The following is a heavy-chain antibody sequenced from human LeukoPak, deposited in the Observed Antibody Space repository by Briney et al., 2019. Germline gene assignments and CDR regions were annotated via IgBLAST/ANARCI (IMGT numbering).Heavy chain of an antibody. CDR1: GLSFSRYY. Sequence: SETLSLTCGLYGLSFSRYYCSWIRQPPGKGPEWIGEINPRGSTNYHPPLKRRVTLSVDTSKKQFSRTLNPVTLSDTSAYHRARRRIGYYFDYWGEGRLVTVSS. V-gene: IGHV4-34*01. D-gene: IGHD2-15*01. CDR3: ARRRIGYYFDY. CDR2: INPRGST. J-gene: IGHJ4*02.